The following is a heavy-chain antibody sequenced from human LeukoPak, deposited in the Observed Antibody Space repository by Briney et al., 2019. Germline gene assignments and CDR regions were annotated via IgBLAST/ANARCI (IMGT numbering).Heavy chain of an antibody. V-gene: IGHV3-23*01. Sequence: QPGGSLRLSCAASGFTFSSYAMSWVRQAPGKGLEWVSVIGGSGGPTQYADSVKGRFTISRDTSKNTLYLQMNSLRAEDTAVYYCARYNDYIWGSYRYPYYMDVWGKGTTVIVSS. CDR1: GFTFSSYA. D-gene: IGHD3-16*02. J-gene: IGHJ6*03. CDR2: IGGSGGPT. CDR3: ARYNDYIWGSYRYPYYMDV.